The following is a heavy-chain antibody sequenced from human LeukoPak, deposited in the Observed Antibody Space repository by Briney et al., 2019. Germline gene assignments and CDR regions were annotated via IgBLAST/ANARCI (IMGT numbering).Heavy chain of an antibody. D-gene: IGHD6-13*01. V-gene: IGHV3-30*18. Sequence: GGSLRLSCAASGFTFSSYGMHWVRQAPGKGLEWVAVISYDGSNKYYADSVKGRFTISRDNSKNTLYLQMNSLRAGDTAVYYCAKDNSSSWYVTLYYYYYGMDVWGQGTTVTVSS. CDR1: GFTFSSYG. CDR3: AKDNSSSWYVTLYYYYYGMDV. J-gene: IGHJ6*02. CDR2: ISYDGSNK.